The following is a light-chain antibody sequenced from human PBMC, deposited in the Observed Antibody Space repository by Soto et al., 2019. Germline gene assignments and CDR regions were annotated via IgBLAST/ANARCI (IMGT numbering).Light chain of an antibody. CDR3: KQYNKELQT. V-gene: IGKV3-20*01. Sequence: EIVLTQSPGTLSFSPGERATLSCRASQTVISGYLAWYQQKPGQAPRLLIFDASTRATGIPDRFSGSGSGKDFTLTISRLDPEDFAVYYCKQYNKELQTIGHGMRVDIX. CDR2: DAS. J-gene: IGKJ1*01. CDR1: QTVISGY.